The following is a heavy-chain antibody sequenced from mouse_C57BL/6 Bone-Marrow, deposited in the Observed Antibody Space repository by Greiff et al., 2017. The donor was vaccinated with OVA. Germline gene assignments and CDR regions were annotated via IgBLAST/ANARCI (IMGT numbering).Heavy chain of an antibody. J-gene: IGHJ2*01. V-gene: IGHV1-19*01. CDR2: INPYNGGP. Sequence: EVQLQQSGPVLVKPGASVKMSCKASGYTFTDYYMNWVQQSHGQGLEWIGVINPYNGGPSYNQKFKGKATLTVDTSSSKAYRELNSQTSQNSAVYYGARELLRYPGFDYWGQGTTLTVSS. CDR1: GYTFTDYY. CDR3: ARELLRYPGFDY. D-gene: IGHD1-1*01.